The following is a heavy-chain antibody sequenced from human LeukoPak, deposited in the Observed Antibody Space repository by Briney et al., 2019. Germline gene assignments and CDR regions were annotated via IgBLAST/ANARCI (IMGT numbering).Heavy chain of an antibody. V-gene: IGHV4-4*07. CDR3: ARETRYCSSTSCYYNYYYYYMDV. CDR1: GGSISSYY. D-gene: IGHD2-2*01. J-gene: IGHJ6*03. CDR2: IYTSGST. Sequence: SETLSLTCTVSGGSISSYYWSWIRQPAGKGLEWIGRIYTSGSTNYNPSLKSRVTMSVDTSKNQFSLKLSSVTAADTAVYYCARETRYCSSTSCYYNYYYYYMDVWGKGTTVTVSS.